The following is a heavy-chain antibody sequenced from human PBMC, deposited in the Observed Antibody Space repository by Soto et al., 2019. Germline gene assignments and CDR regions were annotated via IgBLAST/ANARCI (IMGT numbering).Heavy chain of an antibody. CDR2: IIPIFGTA. Sequence: QVQLVQSGAEVKKPGSSVKVSCKASGGTFSSYAISWVRQAPGQGLEGMGGIIPIFGTANYAQKFQGRVTITADESTSTAYMELSSLRSEDTAVYYCASLQYSSSSLDYYYYYGMDVWGQGTTVTVSS. D-gene: IGHD6-6*01. J-gene: IGHJ6*02. V-gene: IGHV1-69*01. CDR3: ASLQYSSSSLDYYYYYGMDV. CDR1: GGTFSSYA.